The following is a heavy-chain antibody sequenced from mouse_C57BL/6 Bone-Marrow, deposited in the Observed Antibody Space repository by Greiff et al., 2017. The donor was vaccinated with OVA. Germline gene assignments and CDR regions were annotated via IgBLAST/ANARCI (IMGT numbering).Heavy chain of an antibody. CDR1: GYTFTSYW. Sequence: QVQLQQPGAELVRPGTSVKLSCKASGYTFTSYWMHWVKQRPGQGLEWIGVIDPSDSYTNYNQKFKGKATLTVDTSSSTAYMQLSSLTSEDSAVYYWARGDDYDRSPLCYDAMDYWGQGTSVTVSS. V-gene: IGHV1-59*01. CDR2: IDPSDSYT. CDR3: ARGDDYDRSPLCYDAMDY. D-gene: IGHD2-4*01. J-gene: IGHJ4*01.